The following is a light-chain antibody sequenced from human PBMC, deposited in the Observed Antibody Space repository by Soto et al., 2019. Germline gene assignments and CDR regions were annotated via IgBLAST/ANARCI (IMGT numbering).Light chain of an antibody. V-gene: IGKV3-20*01. Sequence: EIVLTQSPGTLSLSLGERATLSCRASQSASSNFLAWYQQKPGQAPRLLIYAASSRATGIPDRFSGSGSGTDFTLTISRLEPEDFAVYYCQQYVSSPRTFGQGTKVDIK. CDR1: QSASSNF. J-gene: IGKJ1*01. CDR3: QQYVSSPRT. CDR2: AAS.